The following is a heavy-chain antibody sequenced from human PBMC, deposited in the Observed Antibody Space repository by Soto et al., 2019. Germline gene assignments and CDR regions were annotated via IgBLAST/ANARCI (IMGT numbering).Heavy chain of an antibody. CDR2: ISYDGSNK. CDR1: GFTFSSYA. V-gene: IGHV3-30-3*01. J-gene: IGHJ3*02. D-gene: IGHD6-19*01. CDR3: ARDRIAQWRLGAFDI. Sequence: QVQLVESGGGVVQPGRSLRLSCAASGFTFSSYAMHWVRQAPGKGLEWVAVISYDGSNKYYADSVKGRFTISRDNSKNPLYLQMNSLRAEDTAVYYCARDRIAQWRLGAFDIWGQGKMVTVSS.